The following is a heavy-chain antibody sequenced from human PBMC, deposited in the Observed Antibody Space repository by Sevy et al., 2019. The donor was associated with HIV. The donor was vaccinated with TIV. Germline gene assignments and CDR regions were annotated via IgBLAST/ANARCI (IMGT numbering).Heavy chain of an antibody. V-gene: IGHV1-2*06. J-gene: IGHJ6*02. D-gene: IGHD3-3*01. CDR2: INPNSGCT. CDR3: ARDLFLEYRMDV. Sequence: ASVKVSCKASGYTFTGYYMHWVRQAPGQGLEWMGRINPNSGCTNYALKFQGRVTMTRDTSISTAYMELSRLRSDDTAVYYCARDLFLEYRMDVWGQGTTVTVSS. CDR1: GYTFTGYY.